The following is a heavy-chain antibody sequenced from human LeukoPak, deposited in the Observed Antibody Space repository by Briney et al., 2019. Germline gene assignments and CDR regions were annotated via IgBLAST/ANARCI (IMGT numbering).Heavy chain of an antibody. D-gene: IGHD3-16*01. CDR3: VKGPMPQRIMTWFDS. Sequence: PGGSLRLSCGASGFTFDDYAMHWVPKAQGKGLEWVSGLSWNGGNIICADSVRGRFTISRDNANNSLSLQMNSLTAEDTAMYYCVKGPMPQRIMTWFDSWGEGTLVTVSS. J-gene: IGHJ5*01. CDR1: GFTFDDYA. CDR2: LSWNGGNI. V-gene: IGHV3-9*01.